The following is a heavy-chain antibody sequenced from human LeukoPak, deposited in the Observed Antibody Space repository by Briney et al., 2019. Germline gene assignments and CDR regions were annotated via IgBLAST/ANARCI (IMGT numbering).Heavy chain of an antibody. CDR3: ARGGKQQLVSGYFDY. CDR2: IKQDGSEK. J-gene: IGHJ4*02. V-gene: IGHV3-7*01. D-gene: IGHD6-13*01. Sequence: PGGSLRLSCAASGFTFSSYWMSWVRQAPGKGLEWVANIKQDGSEKYYVDSVKGRFTISRDNAKNSLYLQMNSLRAGDTAVYYCARGGKQQLVSGYFDYWGQGTLVTVSS. CDR1: GFTFSSYW.